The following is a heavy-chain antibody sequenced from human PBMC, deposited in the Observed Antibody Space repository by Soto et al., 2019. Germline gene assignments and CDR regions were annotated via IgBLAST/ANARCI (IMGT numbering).Heavy chain of an antibody. V-gene: IGHV3-11*06. J-gene: IGHJ4*02. CDR2: ISSSSSYT. CDR1: GFTFSDYY. Sequence: GGSLRLSCAASGFTFSDYYMSWIRQAPGKGLEWVSYISSSSSYTNYADSVKGRFTISRDNAKNSLYLQMNSLRAEDTAGYYCAREGARKVLRYFDWPYWGQGTLVTVSS. CDR3: AREGARKVLRYFDWPY. D-gene: IGHD3-9*01.